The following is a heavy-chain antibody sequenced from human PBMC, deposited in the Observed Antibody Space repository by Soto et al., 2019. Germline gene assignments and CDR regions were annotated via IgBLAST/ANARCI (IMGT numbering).Heavy chain of an antibody. V-gene: IGHV3-33*01. CDR1: GCTFSSYG. J-gene: IGHJ4*02. CDR3: ATSGRSWPGSFDY. D-gene: IGHD6-13*01. CDR2: IWHDGSNK. Sequence: GGALRLSCAASGCTFSSYGMHWVRQAPGKGLEWVAVIWHDGSNKYYGDSVKGRFTISRDNSKNTLYLQMNRLRAEDTAVYYCATSGRSWPGSFDYWGQGTLVTVSS.